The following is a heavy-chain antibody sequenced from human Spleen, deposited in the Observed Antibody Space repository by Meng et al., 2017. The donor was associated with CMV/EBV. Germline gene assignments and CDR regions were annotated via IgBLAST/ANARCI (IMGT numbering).Heavy chain of an antibody. CDR1: GFTFSDYY. Sequence: GGSLRLSCAASGFTFSDYYMNWVRQAPGKGLEWVSSISSSSTVYYADSVKGRFTISRDNAKNSLYLQMNTLRAEDTAVYYCARDSVTMLRGVSHYGVDVWGQGTTVTVS. J-gene: IGHJ6*02. V-gene: IGHV3-69-1*02. D-gene: IGHD3-10*01. CDR3: ARDSVTMLRGVSHYGVDV. CDR2: ISSSSTV.